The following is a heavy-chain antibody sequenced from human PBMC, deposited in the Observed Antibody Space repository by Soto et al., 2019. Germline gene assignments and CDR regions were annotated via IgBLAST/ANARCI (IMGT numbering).Heavy chain of an antibody. D-gene: IGHD4-17*01. CDR1: GYSFTSYW. Sequence: GESLKISCKGSGYSFTSYWIGWVRQMPGKGLEWMGIIYPGDSDTRYSPSFQGQVTISADKSISTAYLQWSSLKASDTAMYYCERPGDYGDPYHAFDIWGQGTMVTVSS. CDR2: IYPGDSDT. J-gene: IGHJ3*02. CDR3: ERPGDYGDPYHAFDI. V-gene: IGHV5-51*01.